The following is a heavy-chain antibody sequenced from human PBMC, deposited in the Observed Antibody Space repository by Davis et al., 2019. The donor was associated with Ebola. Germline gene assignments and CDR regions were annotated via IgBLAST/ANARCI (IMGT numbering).Heavy chain of an antibody. J-gene: IGHJ6*02. CDR1: GFTFSSYS. CDR2: ISSSSSYI. D-gene: IGHD3-3*01. CDR3: AKDLVFDYYYYGMDV. V-gene: IGHV3-21*01. Sequence: PGGSLRLSCAASGFTFSSYSMNWVRQAPGKGLEWVSSISSSSSYIYYADSVKGRFTISRDNAKNSLYLQMNSLRAEDTAVYYCAKDLVFDYYYYGMDVWGQGTTVTVSS.